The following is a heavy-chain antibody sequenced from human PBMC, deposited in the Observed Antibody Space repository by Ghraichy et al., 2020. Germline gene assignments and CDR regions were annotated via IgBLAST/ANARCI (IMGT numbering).Heavy chain of an antibody. CDR1: GASISSFY. J-gene: IGHJ6*02. CDR2: MYISGNT. Sequence: SETLSLTFTVSGASISSFYWSWIRQSAGKGLEWIGRMYISGNTNYNPSLQTRVTMSVDTSKNQMFLKLSSVTAADTAVYYCAREGRQLGRYYTAVDVWGQGTKVTVSS. D-gene: IGHD3-3*01. V-gene: IGHV4-4*07. CDR3: AREGRQLGRYYTAVDV.